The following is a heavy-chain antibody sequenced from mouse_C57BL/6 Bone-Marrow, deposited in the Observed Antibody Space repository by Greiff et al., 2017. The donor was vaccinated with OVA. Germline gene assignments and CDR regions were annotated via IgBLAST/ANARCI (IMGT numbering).Heavy chain of an antibody. CDR3: ARGRYLFDY. Sequence: QVQLQQSGPELVKPGASVKISCKASGYAFSSSWMNWVKQRPGKGLEWIGRIYPGDGDTNYNGKFKGKATLTADKSSSTAYMQLSSLTSEDSAVYFWARGRYLFDYWGQGTTLTVSS. V-gene: IGHV1-82*01. CDR2: IYPGDGDT. J-gene: IGHJ2*01. D-gene: IGHD2-14*01. CDR1: GYAFSSSW.